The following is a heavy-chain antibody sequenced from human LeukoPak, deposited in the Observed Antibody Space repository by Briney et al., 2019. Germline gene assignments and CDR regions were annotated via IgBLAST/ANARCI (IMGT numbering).Heavy chain of an antibody. J-gene: IGHJ4*02. CDR1: GFTFSSYA. Sequence: GGSLRLSCAASGFTFSSYAMSWVRQAPGKGLEWVSAISGSGGSTYYAYSVKGRFTISRDNSKNTLYMQMNSLRAEDTAVYYCAKDVVDTAMDPMLDYWGQGTLVTVSS. CDR3: AKDVVDTAMDPMLDY. V-gene: IGHV3-23*01. CDR2: ISGSGGST. D-gene: IGHD5-18*01.